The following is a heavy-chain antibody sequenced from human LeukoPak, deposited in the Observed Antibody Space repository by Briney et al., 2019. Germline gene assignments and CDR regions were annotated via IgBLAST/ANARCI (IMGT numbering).Heavy chain of an antibody. CDR2: IYYTGAT. D-gene: IGHD6-19*01. Sequence: SETLSLTCTVSGVSIGSNYWTWIRQPPGKGLDYIGYIYYTGATNYNPSLKSRVTISVDTSKNQFSLKMTSVTAADTAVYFCAKYGNSGWVIDNWGQGTLVTVSS. J-gene: IGHJ4*02. CDR1: GVSIGSNY. CDR3: AKYGNSGWVIDN. V-gene: IGHV4-59*08.